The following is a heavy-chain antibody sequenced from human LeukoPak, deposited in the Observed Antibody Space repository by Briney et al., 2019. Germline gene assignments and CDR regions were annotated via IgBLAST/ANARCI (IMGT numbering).Heavy chain of an antibody. V-gene: IGHV1-46*01. D-gene: IGHD3-22*01. CDR2: INPSGGST. Sequence: ASVKVSCKASGYTFTSYAMNWVRQAPGQGLEWMGIINPSGGSTSYAQKFQGRVTMTRDTSTSTVYMELSSLRSEDTAVYYCARERNYYDSSGYLSLCAFDIWGQGTMVTVSS. CDR3: ARERNYYDSSGYLSLCAFDI. J-gene: IGHJ3*02. CDR1: GYTFTSYA.